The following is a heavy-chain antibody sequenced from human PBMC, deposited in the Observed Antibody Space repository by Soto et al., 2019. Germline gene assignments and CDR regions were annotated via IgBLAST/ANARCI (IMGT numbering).Heavy chain of an antibody. V-gene: IGHV1-18*01. CDR1: GYTLISYG. D-gene: IGHD2-15*01. CDR2: ISANNGNT. Sequence: ASVKVSCTASGYTLISYGISWVRQAPGQGLEWMGWISANNGNTNYAQKLQGRVTTTTDTSTSTAYMELRSLRSDDTAVYYCARDDCSGGSCYLDYWGQGTLVTVS. CDR3: ARDDCSGGSCYLDY. J-gene: IGHJ4*02.